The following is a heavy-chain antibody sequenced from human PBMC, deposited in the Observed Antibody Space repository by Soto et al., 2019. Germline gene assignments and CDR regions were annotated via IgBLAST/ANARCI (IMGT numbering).Heavy chain of an antibody. CDR3: ATSYGSGYRAFDY. CDR2: VNPILSLS. V-gene: IGHV1-69*02. Sequence: QVQLVQSGAEVKRPGSSVKVSCKASGDTFSFYSINWVRQAPGLGLEWMGRVNPILSLSNYAQRFQGRVTMTADKSTSTADMVIRSLRSEDAAIYYCATSYGSGYRAFDYWGQGAQVIVSS. D-gene: IGHD3-10*01. CDR1: GDTFSFYS. J-gene: IGHJ4*02.